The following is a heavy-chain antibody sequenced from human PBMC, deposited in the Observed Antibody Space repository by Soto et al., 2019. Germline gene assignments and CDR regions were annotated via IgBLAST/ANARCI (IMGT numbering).Heavy chain of an antibody. J-gene: IGHJ5*02. CDR2: ISAYNGNT. CDR1: GYTFTSYG. Sequence: QVQLVQSGAEVKKPGASVKVSCKASGYTFTSYGISWVRQAPGQGLEWMGWISAYNGNTNYAQKLQGRVTMTTDTSTSTAYMELRSLRSDDTAVYYCARDKYDILTCSFGWFDPWGQGTLVTVSS. D-gene: IGHD3-9*01. V-gene: IGHV1-18*01. CDR3: ARDKYDILTCSFGWFDP.